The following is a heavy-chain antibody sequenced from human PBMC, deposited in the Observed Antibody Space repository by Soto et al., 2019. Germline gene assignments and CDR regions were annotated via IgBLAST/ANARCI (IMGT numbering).Heavy chain of an antibody. Sequence: SETLSLTCAVYGGSFSGYYCSWLRQAPGKGLEWIAEINHSVSTNYNPSLMSRVTISVDSSKNQFSLKMSSVIAADTAVYYCAGMTHGGNHQYYYDFWAQGALVTVS. CDR2: INHSVST. V-gene: IGHV4-34*01. D-gene: IGHD1-20*01. CDR3: AGMTHGGNHQYYYDF. CDR1: GGSFSGYY. J-gene: IGHJ4*02.